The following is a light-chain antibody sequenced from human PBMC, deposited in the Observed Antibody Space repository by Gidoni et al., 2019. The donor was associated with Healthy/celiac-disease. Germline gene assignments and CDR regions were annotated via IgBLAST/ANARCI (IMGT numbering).Light chain of an antibody. J-gene: IGKJ4*01. CDR3: QQYNSYPLT. Sequence: DIQMTQSPSSLSASVGDRVTITCRASQGISNYLAWFQQKPGKAPKSLIYAASSLQSGVPSKFSLQPEDFATYYCQQYNSYPLTFGGGTKVEIK. CDR2: AAS. V-gene: IGKV1-16*02. CDR1: QGISNY.